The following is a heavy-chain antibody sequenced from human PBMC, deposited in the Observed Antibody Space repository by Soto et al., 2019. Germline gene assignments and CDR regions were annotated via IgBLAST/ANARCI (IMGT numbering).Heavy chain of an antibody. J-gene: IGHJ5*02. CDR2: IYWNDDK. Sequence: QITLKESGPTLVKPTQTLTLTCTFSGFSLSTSGVGVGWIRQPPGKALEWLALIYWNDDKRYSPSLKSRLTIAKDTSKNQVVLTMTNMDPVDTATYYCAHRRGTIFGVVDWFDPWGQGTLVTVSS. D-gene: IGHD3-3*01. CDR3: AHRRGTIFGVVDWFDP. V-gene: IGHV2-5*01. CDR1: GFSLSTSGVG.